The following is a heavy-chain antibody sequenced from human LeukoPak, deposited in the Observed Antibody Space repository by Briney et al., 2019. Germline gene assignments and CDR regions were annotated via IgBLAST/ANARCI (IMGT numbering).Heavy chain of an antibody. CDR1: GGSISSNSHY. CDR3: AKEARAIVGAPNDY. Sequence: PSETLSLTCTVSGGSISSNSHYWGWIRQPPGRGLEWIGEINHSGSTNYNPSLKSRVTISVDTSKNQFSLKLSSVTAADTAVYYCAKEARAIVGAPNDYWGQGTLVTVSS. D-gene: IGHD1-26*01. V-gene: IGHV4-39*07. CDR2: INHSGST. J-gene: IGHJ4*02.